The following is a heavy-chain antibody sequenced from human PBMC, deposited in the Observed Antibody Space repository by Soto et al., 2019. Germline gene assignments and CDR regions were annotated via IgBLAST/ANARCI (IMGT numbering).Heavy chain of an antibody. Sequence: ASVKVSCKASGYTFTNYAMHWVRQAPGQSLEWMGWISTGDGDTRYSQNFQDRLTITRETSASTVYMDLSSLRSEDTAMYYCAREVRSAGEDRWGQGTLVTVSS. CDR3: AREVRSAGEDR. CDR1: GYTFTNYA. CDR2: ISTGDGDT. J-gene: IGHJ5*02. D-gene: IGHD6-19*01. V-gene: IGHV1-3*04.